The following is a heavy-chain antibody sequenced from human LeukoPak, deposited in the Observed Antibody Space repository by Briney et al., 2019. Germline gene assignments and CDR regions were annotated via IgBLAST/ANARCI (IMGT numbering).Heavy chain of an antibody. CDR2: MNPNSGNT. D-gene: IGHD6-19*01. CDR1: GYTFTSYD. CDR3: ARSSQYSSGWYYYYMDV. Sequence: ASVKVSCKASGYTFTSYDINWVRQATGQGLEWMGWMNPNSGNTGYAQKFQGRVTMTRNTSINTAYMELSSLRSEDTAVYYCARSSQYSSGWYYYYMDVWGKGTTVTVSS. V-gene: IGHV1-8*01. J-gene: IGHJ6*03.